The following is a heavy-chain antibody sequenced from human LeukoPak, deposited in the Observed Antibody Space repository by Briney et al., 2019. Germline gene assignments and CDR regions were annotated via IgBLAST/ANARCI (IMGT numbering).Heavy chain of an antibody. CDR1: GFTFSSYA. V-gene: IGHV3-30*07. CDR2: ISYDGSNK. J-gene: IGHJ4*02. D-gene: IGHD4-23*01. Sequence: GGSLRLSCAASGFTFSSYAMHWVRQAPGKGLEWVAVISYDGSNKYYADSVKGRFTISRDNSKNTLYLQMNSLRAEDTAVYYCARDRGYSTFDYWGQGTLVTVSS. CDR3: ARDRGYSTFDY.